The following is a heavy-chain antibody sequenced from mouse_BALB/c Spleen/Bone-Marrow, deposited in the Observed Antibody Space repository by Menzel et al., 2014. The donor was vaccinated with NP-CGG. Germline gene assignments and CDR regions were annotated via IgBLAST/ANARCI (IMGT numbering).Heavy chain of an antibody. D-gene: IGHD2-3*01. CDR3: ARGYSWYFDV. CDR2: IYPYNGGT. Sequence: EGQLQESGPELVKPGASVKISCKASGYKFNDYNMHWVKQSHGKSLEWIGYIYPYNGGTGYNQKFKSKATLTVDNSSSTAYMELRSLTSEDSAVYYCARGYSWYFDVWGAGTTVTVSS. V-gene: IGHV1S29*02. CDR1: GYKFNDYN. J-gene: IGHJ1*01.